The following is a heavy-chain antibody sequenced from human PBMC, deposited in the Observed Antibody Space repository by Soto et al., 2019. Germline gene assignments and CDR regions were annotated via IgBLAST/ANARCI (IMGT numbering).Heavy chain of an antibody. V-gene: IGHV4-39*01. Sequence: QLQLQESGPGLVKPSETLSLTCTVSGDSISSDNYYCGWIRQPPGKGLEWIGSIYYTVSTYYNPSLKRRVTMSVDTSKSQFSLKLSSVTAADTAVYYCARHPGYAVPTVYATHYFNYWGQGILVTVST. CDR3: ARHPGYAVPTVYATHYFNY. J-gene: IGHJ4*02. D-gene: IGHD2-8*01. CDR1: GDSISSDNYY. CDR2: IYYTVST.